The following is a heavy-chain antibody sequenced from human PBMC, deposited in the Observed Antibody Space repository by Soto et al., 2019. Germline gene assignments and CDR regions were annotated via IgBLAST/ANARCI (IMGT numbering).Heavy chain of an antibody. CDR1: GYTFTTYY. J-gene: IGHJ4*02. CDR2: INPSGGTT. V-gene: IGHV1-46*01. CDR3: ARGYFDS. Sequence: QVQLVQSGAEVKKPGASVKVSCKASGYTFTTYYIHWVRQAPGQGHEWMGIINPSGGTTSYVHKFQGRVTMTRDTSTSTVYMELSSLRSEDTAVYYCARGYFDSWGQGTLVTVSS.